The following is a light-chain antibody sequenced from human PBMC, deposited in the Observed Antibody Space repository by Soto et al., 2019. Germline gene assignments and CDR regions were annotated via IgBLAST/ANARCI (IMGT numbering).Light chain of an antibody. J-gene: IGLJ1*01. V-gene: IGLV2-8*01. CDR1: SSDVGGYNY. Sequence: QSALTQPPSASGSPGQSVTISCTGTSSDVGGYNYVSWYQQHPGKAPKLMIYEVSKRPSGVPDRFSGSKSGNTASLTVSGLQAEDEADYYCTSYAGSNNFFYVLGTGTKATVL. CDR3: TSYAGSNNFFYV. CDR2: EVS.